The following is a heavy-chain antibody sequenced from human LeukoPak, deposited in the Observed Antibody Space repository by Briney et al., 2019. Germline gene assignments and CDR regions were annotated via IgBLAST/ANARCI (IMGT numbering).Heavy chain of an antibody. CDR2: INHSGST. Sequence: SETLSLTCAVYGGSFSGYYWSWIRQPPGKGLEWIGEINHSGSTNYNPSLKSRVTISVDTSKNQFSLKLSSVTAADTAVYYCARRSSSWYGDFDYWGQGTLVTVSS. V-gene: IGHV4-34*01. CDR3: ARRSSSWYGDFDY. J-gene: IGHJ4*02. CDR1: GGSFSGYY. D-gene: IGHD6-13*01.